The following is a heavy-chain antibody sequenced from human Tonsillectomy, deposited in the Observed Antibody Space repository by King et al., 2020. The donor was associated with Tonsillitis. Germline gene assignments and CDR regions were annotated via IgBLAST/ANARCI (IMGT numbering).Heavy chain of an antibody. D-gene: IGHD3-10*01. CDR1: GGSISSSGYY. CDR2: IYYSGST. Sequence: QLQESGPGLVKPSQTLSLTCTVSGGSISSSGYYWSWIRQHPGKGLEWIGYIYYSGSTYYNPSLKSRVIISVDTSKNQFSLKLSSVTAADTAVYYCARTHVRGVIPDYFDYWGQGTLVTVSS. J-gene: IGHJ4*02. V-gene: IGHV4-31*03. CDR3: ARTHVRGVIPDYFDY.